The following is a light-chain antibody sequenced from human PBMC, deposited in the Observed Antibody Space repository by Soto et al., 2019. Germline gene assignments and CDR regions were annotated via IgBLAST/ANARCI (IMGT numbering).Light chain of an antibody. Sequence: EILLTQSPATLSVSPGERATLSCRASQSVSRDLAWYQQKPGQAPRLLIYGASTRATSIPARFSGSGSGTEFTLTISSLQPEDFAVYYCQQYNNWPITFGQGTRLEI. J-gene: IGKJ5*01. CDR1: QSVSRD. CDR2: GAS. V-gene: IGKV3-15*01. CDR3: QQYNNWPIT.